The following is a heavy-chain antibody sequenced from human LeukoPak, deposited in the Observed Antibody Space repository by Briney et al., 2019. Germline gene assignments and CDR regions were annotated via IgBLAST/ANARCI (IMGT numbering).Heavy chain of an antibody. J-gene: IGHJ5*02. V-gene: IGHV4-30-4*01. Sequence: SQKLSRTCTVSGGTISSGDYYWRWIRQPPGKVLEWIGYIYYSGCTYYNPSLKSRVTISVDTSKNQFSLKLSSVTAADTAVYYCARAPYSSSLFGWFDPWGQGTLVTVSS. D-gene: IGHD6-6*01. CDR2: IYYSGCT. CDR1: GGTISSGDYY. CDR3: ARAPYSSSLFGWFDP.